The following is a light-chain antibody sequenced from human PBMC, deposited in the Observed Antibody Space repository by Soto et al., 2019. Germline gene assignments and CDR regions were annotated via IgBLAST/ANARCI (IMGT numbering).Light chain of an antibody. V-gene: IGKV1-27*01. CDR3: QKYNIDQYT. CDR2: AAS. CDR1: QDITNY. J-gene: IGKJ2*01. Sequence: DIQMTPSPSSLSAAVGDRVTITCRASQDITNYVAWYQQRPGKVPQRVMYAASTLQAGVPSRFSGSGSGTEFTLTISSLQPEDVATYYCQKYNIDQYTFGQGTKLEIK.